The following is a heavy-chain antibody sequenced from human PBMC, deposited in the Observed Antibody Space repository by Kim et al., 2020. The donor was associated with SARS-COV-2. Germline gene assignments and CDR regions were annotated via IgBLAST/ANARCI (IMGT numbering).Heavy chain of an antibody. D-gene: IGHD1-1*01. V-gene: IGHV1-2*02. CDR3: ARAQVHHTNRVDP. CDR2: INPNSGGT. J-gene: IGHJ5*02. CDR1: GYTFTSYD. Sequence: ASVKVSCKASGYTFTSYDMNWVRQAPGQGLEWMGWINPNSGGTNYAQKFQGRVTMTRDTSISTAYMELSSLRSDDTAVYYCARAQVHHTNRVDPCGQGAL.